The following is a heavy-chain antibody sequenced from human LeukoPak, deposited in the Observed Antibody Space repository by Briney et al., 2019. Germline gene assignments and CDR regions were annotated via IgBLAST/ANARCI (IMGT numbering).Heavy chain of an antibody. J-gene: IGHJ4*02. V-gene: IGHV3-21*01. D-gene: IGHD3-22*01. CDR2: ISSSSSYI. CDR1: GFAFKNYV. CDR3: ARARNDYDSNGFSFLDY. Sequence: PGGSLRLSCAASGFAFKNYVMSWVRQAPGKGLEWVSSISSSSSYIYYADSVKGRFTISRDNAKNSLYLQMNSLRAEDTAVYYCARARNDYDSNGFSFLDYWGQGTLVTVSS.